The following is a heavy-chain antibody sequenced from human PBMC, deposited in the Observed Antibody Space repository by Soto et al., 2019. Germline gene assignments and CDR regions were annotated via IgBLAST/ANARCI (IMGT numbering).Heavy chain of an antibody. D-gene: IGHD3-22*01. CDR3: ASEHVNYDSSGDFDY. Sequence: ASVKVSCKASGYTFTGYYMHWVRQAPGQGLEWMGWINPNSGGTNYAQKFQGWVTMTRDTSISTAYMELSRLRSDDTAVYYCASEHVNYDSSGDFDYWGQGTLVTVSS. J-gene: IGHJ4*02. CDR2: INPNSGGT. CDR1: GYTFTGYY. V-gene: IGHV1-2*04.